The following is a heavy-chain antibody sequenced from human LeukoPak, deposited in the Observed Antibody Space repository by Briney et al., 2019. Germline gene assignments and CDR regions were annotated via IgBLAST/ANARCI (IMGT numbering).Heavy chain of an antibody. CDR1: GFSFSNYA. J-gene: IGHJ4*02. Sequence: GGSLRLSCAASGFSFSNYAMSWVRQGPGKGLEWVSAITGPGDTAFYADSVKGRFTMSRDNSKNTLYLQMNSLRADDTATYYCAKVDSLKVGWKSPIDSWGQGTLVTVSS. CDR2: ITGPGDTA. V-gene: IGHV3-23*01. CDR3: AKVDSLKVGWKSPIDS. D-gene: IGHD3-9*01.